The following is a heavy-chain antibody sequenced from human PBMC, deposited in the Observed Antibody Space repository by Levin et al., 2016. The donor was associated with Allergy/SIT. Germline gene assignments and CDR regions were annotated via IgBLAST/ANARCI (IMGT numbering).Heavy chain of an antibody. CDR3: AKDVSGGMDAMDV. CDR2: ISVPGGST. J-gene: IGHJ6*02. V-gene: IGHV3-23*01. D-gene: IGHD2-15*01. Sequence: VRQAPGKGLEWVSAISVPGGSTYYADSVKGRHTISRDNSKNTLYLQMNSLRAEDTAVYYCAKDVSGGMDAMDVWGQGATVTVSS.